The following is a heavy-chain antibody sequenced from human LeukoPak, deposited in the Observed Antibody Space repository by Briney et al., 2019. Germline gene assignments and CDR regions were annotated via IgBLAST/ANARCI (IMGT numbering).Heavy chain of an antibody. Sequence: GGSLRLSCVASGFTLSTYWMTWVRQAPGKGLEWVANIKPDGSEKYFVDSVRGRFTISRDNVKNSLYLQMNSLRAEDTALYYCVRGSSGTVVRGVSWAWFDPWGQGTLVTVSS. D-gene: IGHD3-10*01. CDR1: GFTLSTYW. V-gene: IGHV3-7*05. CDR2: IKPDGSEK. J-gene: IGHJ5*02. CDR3: VRGSSGTVVRGVSWAWFDP.